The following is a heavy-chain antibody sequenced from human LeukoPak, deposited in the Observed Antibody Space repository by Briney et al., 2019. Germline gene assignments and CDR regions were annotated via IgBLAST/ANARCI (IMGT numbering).Heavy chain of an antibody. D-gene: IGHD1-7*01. Sequence: ASVKVSCKASGYTFSTYGMTWVRQAPGQGLEWMGCVSAYNDNTHYAQNFQGRVTMTTDSSTSTANMELSSLRSDDTAVYYCARASALTVTSRTSEDAFDIWGQRTMGTVSS. J-gene: IGHJ3*02. CDR2: VSAYNDNT. CDR1: GYTFSTYG. CDR3: ARASALTVTSRTSEDAFDI. V-gene: IGHV1-18*01.